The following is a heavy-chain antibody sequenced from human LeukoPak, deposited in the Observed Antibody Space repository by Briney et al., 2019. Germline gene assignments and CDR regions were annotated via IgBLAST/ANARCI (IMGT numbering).Heavy chain of an antibody. CDR3: ARRRRWLRSYYFDY. J-gene: IGHJ4*02. V-gene: IGHV1-69*13. CDR1: GGTFSSYA. D-gene: IGHD5-12*01. CDR2: IIPIFGTA. Sequence: SVKVSCTASGGTFSSYAISWVRQAPGQGLEWMGGIIPIFGTANYAQKFQGRVTITADESTSTAYMELSSLRSEDTAVYYCARRRRWLRSYYFDYWGQGTLVTVSS.